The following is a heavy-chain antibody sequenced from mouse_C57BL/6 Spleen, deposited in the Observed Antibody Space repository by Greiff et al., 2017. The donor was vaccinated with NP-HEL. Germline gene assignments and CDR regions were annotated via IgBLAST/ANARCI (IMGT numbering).Heavy chain of an antibody. Sequence: EVQLVESGGGLVKPGGSLKLSCAASGFTFSDYGMHWVRQAPEKGLEWVAYISSGSSTIYYADTVKGRFTISRDNAKNTLFLQMTSLRSEDTAMYYCASAYYYGSRPYAMDYWGQGTSVTVSS. J-gene: IGHJ4*01. CDR2: ISSGSSTI. D-gene: IGHD1-1*01. CDR3: ASAYYYGSRPYAMDY. V-gene: IGHV5-17*01. CDR1: GFTFSDYG.